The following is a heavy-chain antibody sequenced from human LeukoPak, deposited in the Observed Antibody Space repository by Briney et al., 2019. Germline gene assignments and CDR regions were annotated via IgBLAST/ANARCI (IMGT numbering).Heavy chain of an antibody. J-gene: IGHJ6*03. CDR1: GFTFSSHG. Sequence: GGSLRLSCATSGFTFSSHGMHWVRQAPGKGLEWVAFIRYDGRNEYYADSVKGRFAISRDNSRNTLYLQMNSLRAEDTAVYYCAKKLGDGGNFYYYYYMDVWGEGTTVAISS. D-gene: IGHD4-23*01. CDR3: AKKLGDGGNFYYYYYMDV. V-gene: IGHV3-30*02. CDR2: IRYDGRNE.